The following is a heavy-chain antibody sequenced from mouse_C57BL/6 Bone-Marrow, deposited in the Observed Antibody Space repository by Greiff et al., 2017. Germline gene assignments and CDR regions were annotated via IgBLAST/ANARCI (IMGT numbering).Heavy chain of an antibody. CDR2: IYPGSGNT. CDR3: ACPAYCSNVYVDV. J-gene: IGHJ1*03. D-gene: IGHD2-5*01. V-gene: IGHV1-66*01. CDR1: GYSFTSYY. Sequence: QVQLKQSGPELVKPGASVKISCKASGYSFTSYYIHWVKQRPGQGLEWIGWIYPGSGNTKYNEKFKGKATLTADTSSSTAYMQLSSLTSEGSAVYYCACPAYCSNVYVDVWGTGTAVTVSA.